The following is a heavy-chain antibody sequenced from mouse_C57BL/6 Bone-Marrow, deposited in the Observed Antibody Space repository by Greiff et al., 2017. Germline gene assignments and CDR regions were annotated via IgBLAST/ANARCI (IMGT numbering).Heavy chain of an antibody. CDR3: ARGTVVADWYFDV. D-gene: IGHD1-1*01. CDR1: GYTFTGSW. Sequence: QVQLKQSGAELMKPGASVKLSCKATGYTFTGSWIEWVKQRPGHGLEWIGVLLPGSGSTNYNEKFKGKATFTSDTSSNTAYMQLSSLTTEDSAIYYCARGTVVADWYFDVWGKGTTGTVSS. V-gene: IGHV1-9*01. J-gene: IGHJ1*03. CDR2: LLPGSGST.